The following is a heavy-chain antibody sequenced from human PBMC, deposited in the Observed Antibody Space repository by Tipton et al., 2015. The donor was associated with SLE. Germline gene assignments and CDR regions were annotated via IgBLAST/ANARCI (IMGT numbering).Heavy chain of an antibody. CDR2: IYYSGST. V-gene: IGHV4-39*07. CDR3: AREPLEVRAWFDL. CDR1: GGSISSSSYY. D-gene: IGHD3-3*01. J-gene: IGHJ2*01. Sequence: TLSLTCTVSGGSISSSSYYWGWIRQPPGKGLEWIGSIYYSGSTYYNPSLKSRVTISVDTSKNQFSLKLSSVTAADTAVYYCAREPLEVRAWFDLWGRGTLVTVSS.